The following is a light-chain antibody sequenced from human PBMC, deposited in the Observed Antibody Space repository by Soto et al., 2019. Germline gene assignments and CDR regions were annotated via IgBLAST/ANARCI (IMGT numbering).Light chain of an antibody. CDR3: CSYAGSSTVV. V-gene: IGLV2-23*01. J-gene: IGLJ2*01. CDR2: EGS. Sequence: QSALTQPASVSGSPGQSITISCTGTSSDVGSYNFVSWYQQHPDKAPKLMIYEGSKRPSGVSTRFSGSKSGNTASLTISGLQAEDEAAYYCCSYAGSSTVVFGGGTQLTVL. CDR1: SSDVGSYNF.